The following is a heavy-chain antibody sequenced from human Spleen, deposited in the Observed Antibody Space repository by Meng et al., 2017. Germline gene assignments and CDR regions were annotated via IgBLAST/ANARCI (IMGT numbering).Heavy chain of an antibody. CDR3: ASGRFGWFDP. J-gene: IGHJ5*02. V-gene: IGHV4-31*03. CDR2: IYYSGST. D-gene: IGHD3-16*01. CDR1: GGSISSGGYY. Sequence: VQVQEAGPGRVKPSKTLSLTCTVSGGSISSGGYYWSWIRQHPGKGLEWIGYIYYSGSTYYNPSLKSRDTISVDTSKNQFSLKLSSVTAADTAVYYCASGRFGWFDPWGQGTLVTVSS.